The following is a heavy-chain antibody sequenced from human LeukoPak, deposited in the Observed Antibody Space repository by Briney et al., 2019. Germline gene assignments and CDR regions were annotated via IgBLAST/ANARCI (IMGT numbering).Heavy chain of an antibody. J-gene: IGHJ5*02. CDR3: ARAYYYYDSSGYYYNWFDP. D-gene: IGHD3-22*01. Sequence: SETLSLTCAVYGGSFSGYYWSWIRQPPGKGLGWIGEINHSGSTNYNPSLKSRVTISVDTSKNQFSLKLSSVTAADTAVYYCARAYYYYDSSGYYYNWFDPWGQGTLVTVSS. CDR1: GGSFSGYY. CDR2: INHSGST. V-gene: IGHV4-34*01.